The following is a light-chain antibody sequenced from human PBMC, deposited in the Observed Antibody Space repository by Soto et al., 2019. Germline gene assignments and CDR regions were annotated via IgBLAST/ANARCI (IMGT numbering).Light chain of an antibody. CDR1: QSISKY. CDR2: DAS. CDR3: QQRSNWRCT. V-gene: IGKV3-11*01. Sequence: EIVLTQSPVTLSLSPGERATLSCRASQSISKYLAWYQQKSGQAPRLLIYDASNRASGIPARFTGSGSGTDFTLTISSREPEEFAVYYCQQRSNWRCTFGGGTKVEIK. J-gene: IGKJ4*01.